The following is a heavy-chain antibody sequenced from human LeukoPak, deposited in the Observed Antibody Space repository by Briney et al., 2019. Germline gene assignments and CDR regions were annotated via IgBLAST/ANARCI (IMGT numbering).Heavy chain of an antibody. CDR2: IIPIFGTA. CDR3: ARVWNTVTTGPFDL. J-gene: IGHJ2*01. D-gene: IGHD4-17*01. V-gene: IGHV1-69*05. CDR1: GGTFSSYA. Sequence: GASAKVSCKASGGTFSSYAISWVRQAPGQGLEWMGGIIPIFGTANYAQKFQGRVTITTDESTSTAYMELSSLRSEDTAVYYCARVWNTVTTGPFDLWGRGTLVTVSS.